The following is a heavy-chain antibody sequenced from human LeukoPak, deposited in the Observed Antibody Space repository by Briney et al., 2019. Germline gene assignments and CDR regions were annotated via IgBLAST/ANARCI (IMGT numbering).Heavy chain of an antibody. Sequence: GASVKVSCKASGYTFTAYYMHGVRQAHGQGLEWMGWIASKNGDKKYAQKFHGRLTITRDTSIDIAFMEPNSLTSDDTACYYFSSEAYCRGGRCYVQRVASWGQGAPVSVS. V-gene: IGHV1-2*02. D-gene: IGHD2-15*01. J-gene: IGHJ4*02. CDR1: GYTFTAYY. CDR2: IASKNGDK. CDR3: SSEAYCRGGRCYVQRVAS.